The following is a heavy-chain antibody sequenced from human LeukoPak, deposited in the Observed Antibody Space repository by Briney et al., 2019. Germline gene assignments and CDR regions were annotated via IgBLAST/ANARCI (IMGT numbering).Heavy chain of an antibody. CDR1: GYSFSTYW. J-gene: IGHJ6*03. Sequence: GESLKISCQGSGYSFSTYWITWVRQMPGKGLEWMGIIYPGDSDTRYSPSFQGQVTISADKSISTAYLQWSSLKASDTALYYCARQKGYCTNGVCGYMDVWGKGTTVTVSS. V-gene: IGHV5-51*01. CDR2: IYPGDSDT. CDR3: ARQKGYCTNGVCGYMDV. D-gene: IGHD2-8*01.